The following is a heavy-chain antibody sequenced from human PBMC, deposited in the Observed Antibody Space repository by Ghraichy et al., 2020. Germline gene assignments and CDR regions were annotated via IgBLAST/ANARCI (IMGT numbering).Heavy chain of an antibody. J-gene: IGHJ5*02. CDR3: ARDLSSLTGYYALGWFDP. CDR1: GGSVSSVSYY. CDR2: IHYSGST. V-gene: IGHV4-61*01. Sequence: SETLSLTCTVSGGSVSSVSYYWSWIRQPPGKGLEWIGYIHYSGSTKYNPSLKSRVTISVDTSKNQFSLKLRSVTAADTAVYYCARDLSSLTGYYALGWFDPWGQGTLVTVSS. D-gene: IGHD3-9*01.